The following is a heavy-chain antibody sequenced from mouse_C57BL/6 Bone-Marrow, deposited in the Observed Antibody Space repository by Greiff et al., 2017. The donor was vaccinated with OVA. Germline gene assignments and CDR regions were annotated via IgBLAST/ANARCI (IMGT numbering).Heavy chain of an antibody. D-gene: IGHD1-1*01. CDR1: GYSITSGYY. Sequence: VQLQESGPGLVKPSQSLSLTCSVTGYSITSGYYWNWIRQFPGNILEWMGYISYDGSNNYNPSLKNRISITRDTSKNQFFLKLNSVTTEDTATYYCARCSSGSSRPWFAYWGQGTLVTVSA. J-gene: IGHJ3*01. CDR3: ARCSSGSSRPWFAY. V-gene: IGHV3-6*01. CDR2: ISYDGSN.